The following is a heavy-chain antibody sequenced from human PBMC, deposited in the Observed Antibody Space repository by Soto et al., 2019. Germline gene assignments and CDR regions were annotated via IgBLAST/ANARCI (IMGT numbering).Heavy chain of an antibody. D-gene: IGHD5-18*01. Sequence: ESLSLTCTASGGSTSSYYWSWIRQPPGKGLEWIGYIYYSGSTNYNPSLKSRVTISVDTSKNQFSLKLSSVTAADTAVYYCARGEYSFGIGFDPWGQGTLVTVSS. CDR1: GGSTSSYY. V-gene: IGHV4-59*01. CDR2: IYYSGST. J-gene: IGHJ5*02. CDR3: ARGEYSFGIGFDP.